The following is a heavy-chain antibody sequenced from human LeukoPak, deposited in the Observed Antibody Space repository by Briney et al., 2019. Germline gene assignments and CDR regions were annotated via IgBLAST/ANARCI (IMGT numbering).Heavy chain of an antibody. V-gene: IGHV4-4*07. D-gene: IGHD2-21*01. CDR1: GGSISSYY. CDR2: IYTSGST. Sequence: SETLSLTCTVSGGSISSYYWSWIRQPAVKGLEWIGRIYTSGSTNYNPSLKSRVTMSVDTCKNQFSLKLSSVTAADTAVYYCARDIVDYGILGWFDPWGQGTLVTVSS. J-gene: IGHJ5*02. CDR3: ARDIVDYGILGWFDP.